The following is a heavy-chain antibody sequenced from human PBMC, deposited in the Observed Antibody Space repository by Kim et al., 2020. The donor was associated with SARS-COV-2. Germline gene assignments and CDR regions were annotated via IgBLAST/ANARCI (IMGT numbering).Heavy chain of an antibody. CDR3: AKTGIAVAGHYYYGMDV. CDR2: ISGSGGST. V-gene: IGHV3-23*01. CDR1: GFTFSSYA. Sequence: GGSLRLSCAASGFTFSSYAMSWVRQAPGKGLEWVSAISGSGGSTYYADSVKGRFTISRDNSKNTLYLQMNSLRAEDTAVYYCAKTGIAVAGHYYYGMDVWGQGTTVTVS. D-gene: IGHD6-19*01. J-gene: IGHJ6*02.